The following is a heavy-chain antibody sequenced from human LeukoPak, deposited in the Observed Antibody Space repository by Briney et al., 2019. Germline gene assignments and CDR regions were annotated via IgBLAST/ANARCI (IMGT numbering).Heavy chain of an antibody. CDR2: ISSSSSYI. V-gene: IGHV3-21*01. J-gene: IGHJ4*02. D-gene: IGHD4-17*01. CDR3: ARDYGDYKYYFDY. CDR1: GFTFSSYS. Sequence: AGGSLRLSCAASGFTFSSYSMNWVRQAPGKGLEWVSSISSSSSYIYYADSVKGRFTISRDNAKNSLYLQMNSLRAEDTAVYYCARDYGDYKYYFDYWGQGTLVTVSS.